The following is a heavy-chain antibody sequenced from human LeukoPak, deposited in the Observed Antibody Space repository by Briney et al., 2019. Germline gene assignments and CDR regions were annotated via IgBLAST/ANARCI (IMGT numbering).Heavy chain of an antibody. J-gene: IGHJ3*02. CDR1: GFTFSSYG. CDR2: ISYDGSNK. CDR3: ARVASGNRGAFDI. D-gene: IGHD3-10*01. V-gene: IGHV3-30*03. Sequence: QAGGSLRLSCAASGFTFSSYGMHWVRQAPGKGLEWVAVISYDGSNKYYADSVKGRFTISRDNSKNTLYLQMNSLRAEDTAVYYCARVASGNRGAFDIWGQGTMVTVSS.